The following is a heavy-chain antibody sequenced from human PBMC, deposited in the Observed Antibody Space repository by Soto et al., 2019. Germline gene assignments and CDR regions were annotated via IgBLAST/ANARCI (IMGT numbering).Heavy chain of an antibody. CDR2: IIPIFGTA. V-gene: IGHV1-69*13. Sequence: GASVKVSCKASVGTFSRYAFSWVRQAPGQGLECGGGIIPIFGTANYAQKFQERVTITADESTRKVYMELSSLRSEDTAVYYCARIQGYDSSGYPGYWGQGTLVTVSS. CDR3: ARIQGYDSSGYPGY. D-gene: IGHD3-22*01. J-gene: IGHJ4*02. CDR1: VGTFSRYA.